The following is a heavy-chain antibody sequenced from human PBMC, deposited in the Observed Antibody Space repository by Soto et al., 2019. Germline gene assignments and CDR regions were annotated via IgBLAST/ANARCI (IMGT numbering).Heavy chain of an antibody. CDR3: ARLIDRDWFDP. CDR2: IYYDGST. J-gene: IGHJ5*02. D-gene: IGHD3-22*01. CDR1: GDSIRSYY. Sequence: SETLSLTCTVSGDSIRSYYWSWIRQPPGKGLEWIGYIYYDGSTDYNPSLKSRVTISVDTSQNQLSLKLSSVTAADTAVYYCARLIDRDWFDPWGQGTLVTVS. V-gene: IGHV4-59*08.